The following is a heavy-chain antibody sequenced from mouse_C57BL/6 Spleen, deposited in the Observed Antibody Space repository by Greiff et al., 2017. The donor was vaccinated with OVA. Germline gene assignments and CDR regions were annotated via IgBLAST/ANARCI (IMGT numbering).Heavy chain of an antibody. D-gene: IGHD2-2*01. CDR1: GFSLTSYA. CDR2: IWTGGGT. Sequence: VKLQESGPGLVAPSQSLSITCTVSGFSLTSYAISWVRQPPGKGLEWLGVIWTGGGTNYNSALKSRLSISKDNSKSQVFLKMNSLQTDDTARYYCARDPLYGYDDWYCDVWGTGTTVTVSS. CDR3: ARDPLYGYDDWYCDV. J-gene: IGHJ1*03. V-gene: IGHV2-9-1*01.